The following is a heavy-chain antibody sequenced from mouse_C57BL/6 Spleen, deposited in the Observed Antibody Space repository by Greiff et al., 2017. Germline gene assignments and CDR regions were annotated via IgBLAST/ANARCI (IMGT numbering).Heavy chain of an antibody. CDR2: IHPSDSDT. Sequence: QVQLQQPGAELVKPGASVKVSCKASGYTFTSYWMHWVKQRPGQGLEWIGRIHPSDSDTNYNQKFKGKDTLTVDKSSSTAYMPLSSLTSEDSAVYYCASPYYGSSSRDYFDYWGQGTTLTVSS. CDR3: ASPYYGSSSRDYFDY. D-gene: IGHD1-1*01. J-gene: IGHJ2*01. V-gene: IGHV1-74*01. CDR1: GYTFTSYW.